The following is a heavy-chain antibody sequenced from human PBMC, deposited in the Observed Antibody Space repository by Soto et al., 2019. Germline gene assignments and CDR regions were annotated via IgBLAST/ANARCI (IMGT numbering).Heavy chain of an antibody. CDR2: IKTDSGQT. D-gene: IGHD3-9*01. J-gene: IGHJ5*02. Sequence: VQLVQSGAEVKKPGASVTVSCKASGYTFTTYSVHWVRQAPGQSLEWMGWIKTDSGQTKYAQRFQGRVIITRDTSATTVYMELNNLKSEDTAMYYCARQRGRYITNLGSWRPDTWFDPWGQGTLVTVSS. V-gene: IGHV1-3*04. CDR3: ARQRGRYITNLGSWRPDTWFDP. CDR1: GYTFTTYS.